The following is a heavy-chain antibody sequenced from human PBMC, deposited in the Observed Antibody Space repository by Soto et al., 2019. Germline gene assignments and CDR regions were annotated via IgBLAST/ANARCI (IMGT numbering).Heavy chain of an antibody. D-gene: IGHD2-21*02. Sequence: ASVKVSCKAIGYSFTSHYMHWVRQAPGQGLEWMGTIYPGGVNIGYAQKFKGRVTITRDISASTAYMELSSLRSEDTAVYYCARSIVVVTALDYWGQGTLVTVSS. CDR1: GYSFTSHY. CDR2: IYPGGVNI. J-gene: IGHJ4*02. V-gene: IGHV1-46*01. CDR3: ARSIVVVTALDY.